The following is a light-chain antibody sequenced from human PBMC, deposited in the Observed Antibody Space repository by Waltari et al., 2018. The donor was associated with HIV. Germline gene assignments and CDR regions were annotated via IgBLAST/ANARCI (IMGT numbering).Light chain of an antibody. J-gene: IGKJ4*01. Sequence: IQLTQSPSFLSASVQDRVTIACRASQGISTFLAWYQHKPGKAPNLLIYAASTLQSGVPSRFSGSGSGTEFTLTISSLQPEDFATYYCEQLNSYPLTFGGGTKVEIK. CDR2: AAS. CDR3: EQLNSYPLT. CDR1: QGISTF. V-gene: IGKV1-9*01.